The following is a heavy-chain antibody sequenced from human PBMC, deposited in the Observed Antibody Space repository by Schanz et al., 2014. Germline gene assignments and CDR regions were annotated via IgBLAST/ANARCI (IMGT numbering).Heavy chain of an antibody. Sequence: EVQLVESGGGLIQPGGSLRLSCAVSGFTVNTNYMSWVRQAPGKGLEWISSMYINSGSTQYADSVKGRFIISRDSSKNTVYLHMNSLRDEDTAVYYCAKDMNREATAPESWGQGTLVVVSS. CDR1: GFTVNTNY. CDR2: MYINSGST. V-gene: IGHV3-53*01. J-gene: IGHJ5*02. CDR3: AKDMNREATAPES. D-gene: IGHD5-12*01.